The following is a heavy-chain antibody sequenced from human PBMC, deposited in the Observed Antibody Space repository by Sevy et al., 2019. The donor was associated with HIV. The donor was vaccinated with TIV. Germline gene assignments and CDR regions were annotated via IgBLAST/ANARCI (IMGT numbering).Heavy chain of an antibody. CDR1: GFTFSNYD. Sequence: GGSLRLSCAASGFTFSNYDMGWVRQAPGKGLEWISAIGGFSDDKYYSDSVKGRFTISRDDSQSTLFLQMNSLTVDDTAVYYCATWRPPATWYAPGESWGRRVQVTVSS. CDR3: ATWRPPATWYAPGES. CDR2: IGGFSDDK. D-gene: IGHD3-10*01. J-gene: IGHJ5*02. V-gene: IGHV3-23*01.